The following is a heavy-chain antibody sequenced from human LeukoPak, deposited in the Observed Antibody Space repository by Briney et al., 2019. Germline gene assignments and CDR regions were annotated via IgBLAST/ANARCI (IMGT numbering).Heavy chain of an antibody. J-gene: IGHJ4*02. CDR1: GFTFSSYA. V-gene: IGHV3-23*01. CDR2: INGGSGST. Sequence: GGSLRLSCAASGFTFSSYAMSWVRQAPGKGLDWVSAINGGSGSTYYAGSVKGRFTISRDNSRNTLYLHMNSLRGEDAAVYYCAKARSSGVYYYGSGSYLFDYWGQGTLVTVSS. CDR3: AKARSSGVYYYGSGSYLFDY. D-gene: IGHD3-10*01.